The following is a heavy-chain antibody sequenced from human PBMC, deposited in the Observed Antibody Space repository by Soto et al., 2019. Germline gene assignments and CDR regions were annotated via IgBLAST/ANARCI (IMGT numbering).Heavy chain of an antibody. CDR3: AGSYGGGPLEYYYYYGMDV. J-gene: IGHJ6*02. CDR2: INPSGGST. CDR1: GYTFTSYC. D-gene: IGHD1-26*01. V-gene: IGHV1-46*01. Sequence: ASVKVSCKASGYTFTSYCMHWVRQAPGQGLEWMGIINPSGGSTSYAQKFQGRVTMTRDTSTSTVYMELSSLRSEDTAVYYCAGSYGGGPLEYYYYYGMDVWGQGTTVTVSS.